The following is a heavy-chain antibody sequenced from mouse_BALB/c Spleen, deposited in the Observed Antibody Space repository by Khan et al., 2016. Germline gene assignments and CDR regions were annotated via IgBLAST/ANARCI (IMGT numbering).Heavy chain of an antibody. CDR2: ISYSGST. V-gene: IGHV3-8*02. Sequence: EVQLQESGPSLVKPSQTLSLTCSVTGDSITSGYWNWIRKFPGNKLEYMGYISYSGSTYYNPSLKSRISITRDTSTNTSSLQLNSVTPEDTATCYCATYDGYLFDYWGQGTTLTVSS. D-gene: IGHD2-3*01. CDR1: GDSITSGY. CDR3: ATYDGYLFDY. J-gene: IGHJ2*01.